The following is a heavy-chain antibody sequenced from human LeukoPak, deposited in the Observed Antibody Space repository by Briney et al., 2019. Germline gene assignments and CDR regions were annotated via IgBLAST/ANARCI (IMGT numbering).Heavy chain of an antibody. J-gene: IGHJ6*04. Sequence: GESLRISCKGSGYSFTSYWISWVRQMPGKGLEWMGRIDPGDSYTNYSPSFQGHVTISADKSISTAYLQWSSLKASDTAMYYCARHLGQGGWLQWFGEQYYYYGMDVWGKGTTVTVSS. V-gene: IGHV5-10-1*01. CDR3: ARHLGQGGWLQWFGEQYYYYGMDV. CDR2: IDPGDSYT. D-gene: IGHD3-10*01. CDR1: GYSFTSYW.